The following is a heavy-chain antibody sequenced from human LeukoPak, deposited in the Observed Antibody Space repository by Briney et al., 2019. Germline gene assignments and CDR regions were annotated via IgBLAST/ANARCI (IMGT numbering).Heavy chain of an antibody. J-gene: IGHJ4*02. CDR1: GFTFSSYA. V-gene: IGHV3-23*01. D-gene: IGHD3-10*01. CDR3: AKDSREWSLWFGKRRYYFDY. Sequence: GGSLRLSCAASGFTFSSYAMSWVRQAPGKGLEWVSAISGSGGSTHYADSVKGRFTISRDNSKNTLYLQMNSLRAEDTAVYYCAKDSREWSLWFGKRRYYFDYWGQGTLVTVSS. CDR2: ISGSGGST.